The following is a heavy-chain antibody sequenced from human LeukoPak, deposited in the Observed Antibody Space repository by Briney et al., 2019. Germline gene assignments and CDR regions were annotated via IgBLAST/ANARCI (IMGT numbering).Heavy chain of an antibody. CDR3: ARDGESSFDY. Sequence: PSETLSLTCTVSGGSISSGSYYWSWIRQPAGKGLEWIGRIYTSGSTNYNPSLKSRVTISVDKSKNQFSLKLSSVTAADTAVYYCARDGESSFDYWGQGTLVTVSS. D-gene: IGHD3-10*01. J-gene: IGHJ4*02. CDR2: IYTSGST. V-gene: IGHV4-61*02. CDR1: GGSISSGSYY.